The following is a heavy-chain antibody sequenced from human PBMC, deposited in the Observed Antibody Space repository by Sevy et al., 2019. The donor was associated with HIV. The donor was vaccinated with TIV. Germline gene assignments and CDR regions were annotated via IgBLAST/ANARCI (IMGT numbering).Heavy chain of an antibody. D-gene: IGHD1-1*01. CDR2: VYFTGTT. CDR3: ARDSTTRPRVLDY. V-gene: IGHV4-59*01. Sequence: SETLSLTCSVSGDSISSYFWTWVRQSPGKGLEWIGNVYFTGTTYYSPSLKSRVTLSLDTSKSQFSLTLKSVTAADTAIYFCARDSTTRPRVLDYWGQGTLVTVSS. CDR1: GDSISSYF. J-gene: IGHJ4*02.